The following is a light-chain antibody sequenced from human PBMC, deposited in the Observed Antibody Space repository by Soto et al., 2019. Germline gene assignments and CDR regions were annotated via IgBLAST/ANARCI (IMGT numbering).Light chain of an antibody. Sequence: DIPMTQSPSSRSASFGDRVTITCRASQEISNYLNWYQQRPGKAPKLLIYEASNLERGVQSRFSGTRSGTHFTFAITSLHPEDVATYYWQQSDSLPITCGQGTRLEI. CDR2: EAS. V-gene: IGKV1-33*01. CDR3: QQSDSLPIT. CDR1: QEISNY. J-gene: IGKJ5*01.